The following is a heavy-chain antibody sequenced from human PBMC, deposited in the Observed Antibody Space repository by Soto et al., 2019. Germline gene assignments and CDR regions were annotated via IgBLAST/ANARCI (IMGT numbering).Heavy chain of an antibody. CDR2: IYYSGST. Sequence: SETLDLTCAVSGCSISSYYLSWMRQPPGKGLEWIGYIYYSGSTNYNPSFKSRVTISVDTSKNQFSLKLSSVTAADTAVYYCARYYKRLPSPYFDYWGQGTLVTVSS. D-gene: IGHD3-10*01. V-gene: IGHV4-59*01. CDR1: GCSISSYY. CDR3: ARYYKRLPSPYFDY. J-gene: IGHJ4*02.